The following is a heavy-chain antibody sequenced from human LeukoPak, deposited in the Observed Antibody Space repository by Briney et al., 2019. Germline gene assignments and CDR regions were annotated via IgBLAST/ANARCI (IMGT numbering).Heavy chain of an antibody. CDR1: GFTFSSYS. V-gene: IGHV3-48*01. CDR3: ARRPVATTPYGMDV. J-gene: IGHJ6*02. D-gene: IGHD5-12*01. CDR2: ISSSSSTI. Sequence: GGSLRLSCAASGFTFSSYSMNWVRQAPGKGLEWVSYISSSSSTIYYADSVKGRFTISRDNAKNSLYLQMNSLRAEDTAVYYCARRPVATTPYGMDVWGQGTTVTVSS.